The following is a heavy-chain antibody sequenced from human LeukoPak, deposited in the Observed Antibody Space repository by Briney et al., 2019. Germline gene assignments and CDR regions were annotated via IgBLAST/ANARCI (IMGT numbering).Heavy chain of an antibody. Sequence: SETLSLTCTVSGGSISSSNWWSWVRQTPGKGLEWIGDIYHLGNTNYNPSLKRRVTMSVDKSKNQFSLKLSSVTAADTAIYYCSRDRDYYDSSGYPFDLWGRGTLVTVSS. V-gene: IGHV4-4*02. CDR2: IYHLGNT. CDR3: SRDRDYYDSSGYPFDL. D-gene: IGHD3-22*01. J-gene: IGHJ4*02. CDR1: GGSISSSNW.